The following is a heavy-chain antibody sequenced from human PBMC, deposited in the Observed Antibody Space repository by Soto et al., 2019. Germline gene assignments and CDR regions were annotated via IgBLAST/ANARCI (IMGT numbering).Heavy chain of an antibody. CDR2: IKQDGSEK. J-gene: IGHJ4*02. D-gene: IGHD3-22*01. V-gene: IGHV3-7*03. CDR3: ARGLGVYYFYY. Sequence: EVQLVESGGGLVQPGGSLRLSCAASGFTFSSYWMSWVRQAPGTVLEWVSNIKQDGSEKYYVDSVKGRFTISRDNVKNSLSLQMNSLRAEDTAVYFCARGLGVYYFYYWGQGTLFTVSS. CDR1: GFTFSSYW.